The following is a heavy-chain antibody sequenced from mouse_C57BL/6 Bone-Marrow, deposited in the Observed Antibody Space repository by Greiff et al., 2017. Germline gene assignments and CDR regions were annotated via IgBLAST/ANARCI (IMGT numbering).Heavy chain of an antibody. Sequence: ESGAELVRPGASVTLSCKASGYTFTDYEMHWVKQTPVHGLEWIGAIDPETGGTAYNQKFKGKAILTADKSSSTAYMELRSLTSEDSAVYYCTRPTTVQFAYWGQGTLVTVSA. CDR3: TRPTTVQFAY. CDR2: IDPETGGT. J-gene: IGHJ3*01. CDR1: GYTFTDYE. V-gene: IGHV1-15*01. D-gene: IGHD1-1*01.